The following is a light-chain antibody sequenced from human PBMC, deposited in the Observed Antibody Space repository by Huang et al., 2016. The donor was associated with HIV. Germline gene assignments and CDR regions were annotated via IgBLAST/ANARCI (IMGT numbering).Light chain of an antibody. CDR1: QSVRSY. V-gene: IGKV3-11*01. Sequence: EIVLTQSPATLSLSPGERATLSCRASQSVRSYLAWYQQKPGQAPRLLIYEASNRATVIPARFSGSGSGTDFTLTISNLQSEDFAVYYCQQRSAWPLTFGGGTKVEI. CDR2: EAS. J-gene: IGKJ4*01. CDR3: QQRSAWPLT.